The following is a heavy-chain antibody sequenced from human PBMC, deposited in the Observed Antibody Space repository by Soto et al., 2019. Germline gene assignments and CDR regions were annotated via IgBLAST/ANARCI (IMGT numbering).Heavy chain of an antibody. CDR2: INPSCGST. V-gene: IGHV1-46*01. CDR3: AREFGSTVFDY. D-gene: IGHD3-10*01. J-gene: IGHJ4*02. Sequence: ASVKVSCKASGYTFTSYYMHWVRQAPGQGLEWMGIINPSCGSTSYAQKFQGRVTMTRDTSTSTVYMELSSLRSEDTAVYYCAREFGSTVFDYWGQGTLVTVSS. CDR1: GYTFTSYY.